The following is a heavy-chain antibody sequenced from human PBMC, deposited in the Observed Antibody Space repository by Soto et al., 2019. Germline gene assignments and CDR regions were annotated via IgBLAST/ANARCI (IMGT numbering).Heavy chain of an antibody. CDR3: AKNYGNAFDI. CDR2: IYYSGST. D-gene: IGHD3-10*01. CDR1: GGSISSYY. J-gene: IGHJ3*02. Sequence: SETLSLTCTVSGGSISSYYWSWIRQPPGKGLEWIGCIYYSGSTNYNPSLKSRVTISVDTSKNQFSLKLSSVTAADTAVYYCAKNYGNAFDIWGQGTIVTVSS. V-gene: IGHV4-59*01.